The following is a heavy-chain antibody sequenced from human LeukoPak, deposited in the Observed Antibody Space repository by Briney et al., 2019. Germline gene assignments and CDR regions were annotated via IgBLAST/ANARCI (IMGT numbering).Heavy chain of an antibody. CDR1: AASTASHY. V-gene: IGHV4-59*11. CDR2: MFHTVST. D-gene: IGHD5-18*01. Sequence: SQTLSLTCTVSAASTASHYWTWLRQPPGKELEWIAYMFHTVSTKSNPSLKSRLTLSVDTSKKQLSLRLSSVTAADTAVYYCATIKRGSTYGYFDFWGQGIKVTVSS. CDR3: ATIKRGSTYGYFDF. J-gene: IGHJ4*02.